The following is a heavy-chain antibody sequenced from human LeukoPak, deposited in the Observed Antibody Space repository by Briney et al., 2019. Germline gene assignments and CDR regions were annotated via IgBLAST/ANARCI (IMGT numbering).Heavy chain of an antibody. CDR2: MNPNSGGT. D-gene: IGHD3-3*01. J-gene: IGHJ4*02. Sequence: ASVKVSCKASGYTFTSYDINWVRQATGQGLEWTGWMNPNSGGTNYAQKFQGRVTMTRDTSISTAYMELSRLRSDDTAVYYCARGLKIFDFWSGYFVYWGQGTLVTVSS. V-gene: IGHV1-2*02. CDR1: GYTFTSYD. CDR3: ARGLKIFDFWSGYFVY.